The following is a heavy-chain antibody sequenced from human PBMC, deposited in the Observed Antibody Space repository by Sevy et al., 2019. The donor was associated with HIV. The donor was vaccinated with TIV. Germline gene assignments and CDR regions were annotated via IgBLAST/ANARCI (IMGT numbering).Heavy chain of an antibody. V-gene: IGHV3-13*01. CDR2: IGTAGDT. CDR3: ARAQYARKTPGRATVSSGMDV. D-gene: IGHD3-10*01. CDR1: GFTFSSYD. J-gene: IGHJ6*02. Sequence: GGSLRLSCAASGFTFSSYDMHWVRQATGKGLEWVSAIGTAGDTYYPGSVKGRFTISRENAKNSLYLQMNSLRAGDTAVYYCARAQYARKTPGRATVSSGMDVWGQGTTVTVSS.